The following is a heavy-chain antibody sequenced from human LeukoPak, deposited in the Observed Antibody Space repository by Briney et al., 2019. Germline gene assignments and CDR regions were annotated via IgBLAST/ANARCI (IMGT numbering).Heavy chain of an antibody. J-gene: IGHJ3*02. CDR1: GYSFNTYW. CDR3: ARSNHDYSNYVGAFDI. D-gene: IGHD4-11*01. Sequence: LGESLKISCKGSGYSFNTYWIGWVRQMPGKGLEWMGIIYPGDSDTRYTPSFQGQVTISADKSISTAYLQWSSLKASDTAMYYCARSNHDYSNYVGAFDIWGQGTMVTVSS. CDR2: IYPGDSDT. V-gene: IGHV5-51*01.